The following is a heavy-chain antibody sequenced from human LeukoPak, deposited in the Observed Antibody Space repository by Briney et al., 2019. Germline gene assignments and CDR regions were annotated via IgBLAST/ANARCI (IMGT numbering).Heavy chain of an antibody. CDR2: IYTSGST. V-gene: IGHV4-61*02. Sequence: SQTLSLTCTVSGGSISSGSYYWSWIRQPAGKGLEWIGRIYTSGSTNYNPSLKSRVTISVDTSKNQFSLKLSSVTAADTAVYYCARGWQQLNSDWGQGTLVTVSS. CDR1: GGSISSGSYY. J-gene: IGHJ4*02. D-gene: IGHD6-13*01. CDR3: ARGWQQLNSD.